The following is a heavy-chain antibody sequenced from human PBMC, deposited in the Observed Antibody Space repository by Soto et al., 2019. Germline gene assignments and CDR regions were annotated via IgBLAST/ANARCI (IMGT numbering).Heavy chain of an antibody. J-gene: IGHJ5*01. Sequence: ARVALGGGVEWGGRIKSKTDGGPTDFAAPVKGRCAISRDDSKNMVYLQMNSLKTEDTAVYYCTSDSYCTAVIVRCSWG. D-gene: IGHD2-8*01. CDR3: TSDSYCTAVIVRCS. V-gene: IGHV3-15*07. CDR2: IKSKTDGGPT.